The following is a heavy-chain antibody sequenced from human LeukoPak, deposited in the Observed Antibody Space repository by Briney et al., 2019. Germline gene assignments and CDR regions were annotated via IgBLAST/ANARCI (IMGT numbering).Heavy chain of an antibody. Sequence: GGSLRLSCAASGFTLSSNYMSWVRQAPGKGLEWVSVIYSGGSTYYTDSVKGRFTISRDNSKNTLYLQISSLRAEDTAVYYCARDGREGYNYFDYWGQGALGTVSA. D-gene: IGHD5-24*01. CDR1: GFTLSSNY. CDR2: IYSGGST. J-gene: IGHJ4*02. CDR3: ARDGREGYNYFDY. V-gene: IGHV3-66*02.